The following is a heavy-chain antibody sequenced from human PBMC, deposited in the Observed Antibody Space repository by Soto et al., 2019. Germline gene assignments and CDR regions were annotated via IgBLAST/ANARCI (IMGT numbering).Heavy chain of an antibody. CDR2: IKFDESVK. V-gene: IGHV3-7*03. Sequence: GRSLRLSCAASGLTFSYYWMSWVRQSPGKGPEWVANIKFDESVKQYVDSVRGRFSISRDNFRNSLFLQMNSLRAGDTAIYYCVKDGGYCSSATCYSPRNHYFDSWGQGTQVTVSS. D-gene: IGHD2-2*01. CDR1: GLTFSYYW. CDR3: VKDGGYCSSATCYSPRNHYFDS. J-gene: IGHJ4*02.